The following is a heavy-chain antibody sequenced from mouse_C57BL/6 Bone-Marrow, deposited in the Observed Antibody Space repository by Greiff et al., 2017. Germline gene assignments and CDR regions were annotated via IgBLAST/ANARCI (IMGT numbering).Heavy chain of an antibody. CDR1: GYTFTSYW. D-gene: IGHD1-1*01. CDR3: ASLYGSSSSYYFDY. CDR2: IHPNSGST. V-gene: IGHV1-64*01. J-gene: IGHJ2*01. Sequence: QVQLQQPGAELVKPGASVKLSCKASGYTFTSYWMHWVKQRPGQGLEWIGMIHPNSGSTNYNEKFKSKATLTVDKSSSPAYMQLSSLTSEDSAVYYCASLYGSSSSYYFDYWGQGTTLTVSS.